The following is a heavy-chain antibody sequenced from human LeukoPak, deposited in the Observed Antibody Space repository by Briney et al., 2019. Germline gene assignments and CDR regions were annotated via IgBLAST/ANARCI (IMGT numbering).Heavy chain of an antibody. V-gene: IGHV3-23*01. J-gene: IGHJ4*02. D-gene: IGHD2-21*02. CDR1: GFTFSDYA. CDR3: VKEVTAYGYFDF. CDR2: INGGRT. Sequence: GGSLRLSCVASGFTFSDYAMSCVRQAPGKGLEWIAAINGGRTFFQDSVRGRFTISRDNSKNTLYLQLNSLRAEDTAVYYCVKEVTAYGYFDFWGRGTLVTVSS.